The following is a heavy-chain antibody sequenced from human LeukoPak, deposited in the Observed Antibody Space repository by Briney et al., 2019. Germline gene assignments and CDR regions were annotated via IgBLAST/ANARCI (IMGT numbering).Heavy chain of an antibody. CDR3: VRQGYNYGAFNA. CDR1: GGSISSYY. J-gene: IGHJ4*02. V-gene: IGHV4-59*08. Sequence: SETLSLTCTVSGGSISSYYWSWIRQPPGKGLEWIGYIYYSGSTNYNPSLQGRVTMSVDRSKSQFSLRLSSVTAADTAVYYCVRQGYNYGAFNAWGQGALVTVSS. CDR2: IYYSGST. D-gene: IGHD5-18*01.